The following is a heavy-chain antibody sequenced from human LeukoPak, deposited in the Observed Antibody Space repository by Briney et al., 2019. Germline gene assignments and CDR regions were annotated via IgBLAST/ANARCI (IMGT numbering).Heavy chain of an antibody. CDR1: GFTFSDYD. J-gene: IGHJ4*02. Sequence: SGGSLRLSCAASGFTFSDYDMHWVRQPTGKGLEWVGAIGTAGDTYYTGSVKGRFTISREKAKNSLYLQMNSLRAGDTAVYYCARVAKERVGGVYYFDYWGQGTLVTVSS. V-gene: IGHV3-13*01. D-gene: IGHD1-1*01. CDR3: ARVAKERVGGVYYFDY. CDR2: IGTAGDT.